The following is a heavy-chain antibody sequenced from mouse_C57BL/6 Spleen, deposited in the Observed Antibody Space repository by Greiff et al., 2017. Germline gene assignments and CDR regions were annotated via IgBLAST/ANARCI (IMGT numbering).Heavy chain of an antibody. CDR3: ARQGPDY. V-gene: IGHV5-6*01. CDR1: GFTFSSYG. Sequence: EVKLQESGGDLVKPGGSLKLSCAASGFTFSSYGMSWVRQTPDKRLEWVATISSGGSYTYYPDSVKGRFTISRDNAKNTLYLQMSSLKSEDTAMYYCARQGPDYWGQGTTLTVSS. J-gene: IGHJ2*01. CDR2: ISSGGSYT.